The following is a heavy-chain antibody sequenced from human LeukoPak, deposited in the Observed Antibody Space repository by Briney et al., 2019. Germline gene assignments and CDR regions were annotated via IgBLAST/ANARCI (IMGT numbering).Heavy chain of an antibody. CDR3: GRHFVAAAVVQGADH. CDR1: GYSFTSYW. Sequence: GGSLKISRKGFGYSFTSYWIGWVRQMPGKGLEWMGIIYPDDSDTRYRPSFQGQVTFPASKPISTAYLQWSSLRASDTAMYYCGRHFVAAAVVQGADHWRERTVVSLSS. J-gene: IGHJ4*02. D-gene: IGHD3-10*01. CDR2: IYPDDSDT. V-gene: IGHV5-51*01.